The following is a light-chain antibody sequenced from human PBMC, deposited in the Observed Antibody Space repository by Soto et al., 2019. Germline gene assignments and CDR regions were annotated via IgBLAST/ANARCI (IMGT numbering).Light chain of an antibody. J-gene: IGLJ3*02. CDR3: LSYDGSRQGV. V-gene: IGLV6-57*01. CDR2: DDD. Sequence: NFMLTQRHSVSESPGKTVTISCTRSSGNIANNYVQWYQQRPGSSPTTVIYDDDQRPSGVPDRFSGFIDRSSNSASLTISGLTTGDEADYYCLSYDGSRQGVFGGGTKVTVL. CDR1: SGNIANNY.